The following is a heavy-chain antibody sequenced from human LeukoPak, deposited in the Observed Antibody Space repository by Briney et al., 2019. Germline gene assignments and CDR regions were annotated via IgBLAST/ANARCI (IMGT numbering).Heavy chain of an antibody. CDR2: ITGSGDNT. D-gene: IGHD3-16*01. Sequence: GGSLRLSCAAAGFTFSSYAMTWVRQAPGKGLEWVSSITGSGDNTYYAGSVKGRFTISRDNSKNTLYLEMNSLRAEDTAVYYCAKRLGDYLDYWGQGALVSASS. V-gene: IGHV3-23*01. CDR1: GFTFSSYA. CDR3: AKRLGDYLDY. J-gene: IGHJ4*02.